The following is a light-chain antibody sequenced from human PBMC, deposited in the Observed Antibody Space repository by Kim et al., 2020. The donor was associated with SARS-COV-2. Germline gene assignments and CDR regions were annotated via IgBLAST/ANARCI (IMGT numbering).Light chain of an antibody. CDR3: LQHYVYPYT. J-gene: IGKJ2*01. V-gene: IGKV1-17*03. CDR2: AAS. Sequence: DVQMTQSPSALSASVGDRVTLTCRASQGVSSYVAWFQQKPGRVPKRLIMAASSLQRGVPSRFSGSGSGTEFTLTISSLQPEDFATYYCLQHYVYPYTFGQGTKLEIK. CDR1: QGVSSY.